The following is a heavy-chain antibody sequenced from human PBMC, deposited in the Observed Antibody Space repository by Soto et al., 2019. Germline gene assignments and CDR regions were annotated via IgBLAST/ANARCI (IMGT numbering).Heavy chain of an antibody. J-gene: IGHJ5*01. CDR2: ISSSTSYV. Sequence: EVQLVESGGGLVKPGGSLRLSCAASGFTFSRYRMNWLRQAPGKGLEWVASISSSTSYVYYADSVKGRFSTSRDNAKNILYLEMYGLRTEDTAVYYCARDPSEGRVGNWFESWGQGTLVTVSS. CDR1: GFTFSRYR. D-gene: IGHD2-2*01. V-gene: IGHV3-21*02. CDR3: ARDPSEGRVGNWFES.